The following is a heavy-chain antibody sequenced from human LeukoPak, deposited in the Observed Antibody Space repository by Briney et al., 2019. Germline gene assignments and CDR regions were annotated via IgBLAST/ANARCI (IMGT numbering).Heavy chain of an antibody. CDR3: ARKEKSYSSGWYYFDY. J-gene: IGHJ4*02. CDR1: GFTFSSYA. D-gene: IGHD6-19*01. Sequence: PGRSLRLSCAASGFTFSSYAMHWVRQAPGKGLEWLAVISYDGSNKYYADSVKGRFTISRDNSKNTLYLQMNSLRAEDTAVYYCARKEKSYSSGWYYFDYWGQGTLVTVSS. V-gene: IGHV3-30*01. CDR2: ISYDGSNK.